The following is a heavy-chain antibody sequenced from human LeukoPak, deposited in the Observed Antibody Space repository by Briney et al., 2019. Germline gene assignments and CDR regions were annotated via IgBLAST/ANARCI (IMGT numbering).Heavy chain of an antibody. Sequence: PSETLSLTCTVSGGSISGYCWRWIRQPAGKGLEWIGRVYTSGSTHYNPSLKSRVTMSVDTSKNQFSLKLSSVTAADTAVYYCARLITGTTTAFDIWGQGTMVTVSS. D-gene: IGHD1-7*01. V-gene: IGHV4-4*07. CDR3: ARLITGTTTAFDI. CDR2: VYTSGST. CDR1: GGSISGYC. J-gene: IGHJ3*02.